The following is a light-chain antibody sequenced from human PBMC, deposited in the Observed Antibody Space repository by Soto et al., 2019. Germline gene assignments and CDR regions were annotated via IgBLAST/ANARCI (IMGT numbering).Light chain of an antibody. J-gene: IGLJ1*01. Sequence: QSVLTQPASVSGSPGQSITISCAGTSSDVGAYNYVSWYQHHPGKAPKLMIYDVNNRPSGDSNRFSGSKSGNTASLTISGLQAEDEADYSCGSWTSGATYVFRSGTKVTV. V-gene: IGLV2-14*03. CDR1: SSDVGAYNY. CDR3: GSWTSGATYV. CDR2: DVN.